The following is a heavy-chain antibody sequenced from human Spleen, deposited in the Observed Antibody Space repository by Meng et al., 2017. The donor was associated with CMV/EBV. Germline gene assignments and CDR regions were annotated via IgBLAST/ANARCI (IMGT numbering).Heavy chain of an antibody. J-gene: IGHJ3*02. CDR1: FTSYY. D-gene: IGHD1-26*01. CDR3: ARSYSGSYSIRRYNDAFDI. V-gene: IGHV1-46*01. CDR2: INPSGGST. Sequence: FTSYYMHWVRQAPGQGLEWMGIINPSGGSTSYAQKFQGRVTMTRDTSTSTVYMELSSLRSEDTAVYYCARSYSGSYSIRRYNDAFDIWGQGTMVTVSS.